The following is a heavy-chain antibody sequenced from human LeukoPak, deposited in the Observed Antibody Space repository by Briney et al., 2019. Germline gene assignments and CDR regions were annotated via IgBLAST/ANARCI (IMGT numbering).Heavy chain of an antibody. D-gene: IGHD5-24*01. CDR2: FYTSGST. V-gene: IGHV4-61*02. CDR3: ARGRDGYNFLNRGEYYYFDY. CDR1: GGSISSGTYY. J-gene: IGHJ4*02. Sequence: SQTLSLTCTVSGGSISSGTYYWSWIRQPAGKGLEWIGRFYTSGSTNYNPSLKSRVTISVDTSKNQFSLKLSSVTAADTAVYYCARGRDGYNFLNRGEYYYFDYWGQGTLVTVSS.